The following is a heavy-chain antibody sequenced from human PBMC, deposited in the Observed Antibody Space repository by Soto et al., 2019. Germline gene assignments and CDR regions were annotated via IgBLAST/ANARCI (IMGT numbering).Heavy chain of an antibody. CDR2: IIPILGIA. CDR1: GGTFSSYT. D-gene: IGHD5-12*01. Sequence: QVQLVQSGAEVKKPGSSVKVSCKASGGTFSSYTISWVRQAPGQGLEWMGRIIPILGIANYAQKFQGRVTITADKSTSTAYMELSSLRSEDTAAYYCARALRGYNGYEKDWGQGTLVTVSS. V-gene: IGHV1-69*02. CDR3: ARALRGYNGYEKD. J-gene: IGHJ4*02.